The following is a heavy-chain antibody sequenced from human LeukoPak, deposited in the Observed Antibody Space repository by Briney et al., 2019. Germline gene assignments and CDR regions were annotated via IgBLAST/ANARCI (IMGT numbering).Heavy chain of an antibody. D-gene: IGHD2-2*01. CDR2: INPSGGST. Sequence: RASVNVSCKASGYTFVSYGISWVRQAPGQGLEWMGIINPSGGSTSYAQKFQGRVTMTRDMSTSTVYMELSSLRSEDTAVYYCARDGRWRGCSSTSCYSIYGMDVWGQGTTVTVSS. CDR1: GYTFVSYG. CDR3: ARDGRWRGCSSTSCYSIYGMDV. V-gene: IGHV1-46*01. J-gene: IGHJ6*02.